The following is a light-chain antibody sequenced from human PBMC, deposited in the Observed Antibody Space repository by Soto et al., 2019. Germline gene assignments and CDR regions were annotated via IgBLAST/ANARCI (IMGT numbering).Light chain of an antibody. V-gene: IGLV2-14*01. CDR3: SSYTSTSTLCV. CDR1: SSDVGGYNY. Sequence: LTQPASVSGSPGQSITISCTGTSSDVGGYNYVSWYQQHPGKAPKLMIYDVSNRPSGVSNRFSGSKSSNTASLTISGLQVEDEADYYCSSYTSTSTLCVFGTGTKVTVL. J-gene: IGLJ1*01. CDR2: DVS.